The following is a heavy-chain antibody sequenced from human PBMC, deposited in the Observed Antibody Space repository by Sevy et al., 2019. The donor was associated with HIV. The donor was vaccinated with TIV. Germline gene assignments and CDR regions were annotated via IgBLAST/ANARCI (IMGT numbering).Heavy chain of an antibody. J-gene: IGHJ4*02. D-gene: IGHD4-17*01. Sequence: ASVKVSCKASGYTYTSYGISWVRLAPRQGLEWMGWISAYNGNTNYAQKLQGRVTMTTDTSTSTAYMELRSLRSDDTAVYYCARNYGDYDDYSYYFDYWGQGTLVTVSS. CDR3: ARNYGDYDDYSYYFDY. V-gene: IGHV1-18*04. CDR2: ISAYNGNT. CDR1: GYTYTSYG.